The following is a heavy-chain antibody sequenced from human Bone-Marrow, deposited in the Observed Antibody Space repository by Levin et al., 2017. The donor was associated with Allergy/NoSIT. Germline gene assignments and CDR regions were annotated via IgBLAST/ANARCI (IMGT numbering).Heavy chain of an antibody. Sequence: GESLKISCKASGYTFTGYYMHWVRQAPGQGLEWMGWINPNSGGTNYAQKFQGRVTMTRDTSISTAYMELSRLRSDDTAVYYCARQRPMDNYSSSWYEDYWGQGTLVTVSS. CDR3: ARQRPMDNYSSSWYEDY. J-gene: IGHJ4*02. CDR2: INPNSGGT. CDR1: GYTFTGYY. V-gene: IGHV1-2*02. D-gene: IGHD6-13*01.